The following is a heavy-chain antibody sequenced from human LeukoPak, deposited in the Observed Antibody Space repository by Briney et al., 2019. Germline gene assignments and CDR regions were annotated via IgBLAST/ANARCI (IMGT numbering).Heavy chain of an antibody. CDR3: ARTRQWLPIDY. D-gene: IGHD3-22*01. Sequence: PSETLSLTCTVSGYSISSGYYWGWIRQPPGKGLEWIGSIYHSGSTYYNPSLKSRVTISVDTSKNQFSLKLSSVTAADTAVYYCARTRQWLPIDYWGQGTLVTVSS. V-gene: IGHV4-38-2*02. CDR1: GYSISSGYY. J-gene: IGHJ4*02. CDR2: IYHSGST.